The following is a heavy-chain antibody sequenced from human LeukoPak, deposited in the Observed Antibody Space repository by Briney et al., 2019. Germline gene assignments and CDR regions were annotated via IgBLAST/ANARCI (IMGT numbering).Heavy chain of an antibody. D-gene: IGHD4-23*01. V-gene: IGHV3-23*01. J-gene: IGHJ4*02. CDR1: GFTFSSYA. Sequence: GGSLRLSCAASGFTFSSYAMSWVRQAPGKGLEWVSAISGSGGSTYYADSVKGRFTISRDNSKNTLYLQMNGLRAEDTAVYYCAKAATRSSGNSPIAGWGQGTLVTVSS. CDR3: AKAATRSSGNSPIAG. CDR2: ISGSGGST.